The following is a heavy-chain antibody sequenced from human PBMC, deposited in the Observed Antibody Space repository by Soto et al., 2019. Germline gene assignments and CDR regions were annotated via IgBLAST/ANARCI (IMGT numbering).Heavy chain of an antibody. CDR3: AREFRRDGSHYYFDY. D-gene: IGHD5-12*01. Sequence: GGSLRLSCGASGFTFSSYALGWVRQAPGKGLEWVSGISVGGYSTKYADSVKGRLTISRDNSKNTLYLQMNSLRAEDTALYYCAREFRRDGSHYYFDYWGQGTLVTVSS. J-gene: IGHJ4*02. V-gene: IGHV3-23*01. CDR1: GFTFSSYA. CDR2: ISVGGYST.